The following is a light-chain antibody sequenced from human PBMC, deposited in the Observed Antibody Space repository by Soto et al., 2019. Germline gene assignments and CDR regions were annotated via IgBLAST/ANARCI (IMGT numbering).Light chain of an antibody. CDR3: QQYGTTRIT. V-gene: IGKV3-20*01. CDR1: QGIGDT. J-gene: IGKJ5*01. CDR2: GAS. Sequence: EVVMTQSPATLSVSPGEAVTLSCRASQGIGDTLAWYQHKPGQTPRLLIYGASNRATGIPDRFSGSGSETDFTLTISRLEPEDFAVYYCQQYGTTRITFGQGTRLEIK.